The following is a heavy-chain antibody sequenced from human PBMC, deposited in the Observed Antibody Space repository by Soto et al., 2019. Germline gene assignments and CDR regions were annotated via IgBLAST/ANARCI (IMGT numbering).Heavy chain of an antibody. J-gene: IGHJ3*02. V-gene: IGHV3-23*01. CDR1: GFTFSSYA. Sequence: EVQLLESGGGLVQPGGSLRLSCAASGFTFSSYAISWVRQPPGKGLEWVSAISGSGGSTYYADSVKGRFTLSRDNSRNTLYLQMNSLRAEDTAVYYCAKERAWNYDIDAFDIWGQGTMVTVSS. CDR3: AKERAWNYDIDAFDI. CDR2: ISGSGGST. D-gene: IGHD1-7*01.